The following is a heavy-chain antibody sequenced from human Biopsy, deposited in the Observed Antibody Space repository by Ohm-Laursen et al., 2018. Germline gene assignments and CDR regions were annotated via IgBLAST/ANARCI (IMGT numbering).Heavy chain of an antibody. D-gene: IGHD4-17*01. V-gene: IGHV3-21*06. CDR3: ATAAYAPPYFDL. J-gene: IGHJ4*02. CDR1: GVTLSGYA. Sequence: SLRLSCAASGVTLSGYAMNWVRQAPGKGLEWVSSITGGGNYINYADSVRGRFTISRDNSKNSVYLVMSSPRAKDTAVYFCATAAYAPPYFDLWGRGTVVTVSS. CDR2: ITGGGNYI.